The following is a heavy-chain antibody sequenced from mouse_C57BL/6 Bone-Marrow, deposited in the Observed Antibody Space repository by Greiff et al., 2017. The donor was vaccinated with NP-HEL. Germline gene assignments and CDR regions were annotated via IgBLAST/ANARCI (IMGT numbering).Heavy chain of an antibody. Sequence: VQLQQPGAELLKPGASVKLSCKASGYTFTSYWMHWVKQRPGQGLEWIGMIHPNSGSTNYNEKFKSKATLTVDKSSSTAYMQLSSLTSEDSAVYYCARQELRQGFAYWGQGTLVTVSA. CDR2: IHPNSGST. V-gene: IGHV1-64*01. D-gene: IGHD2-4*01. CDR3: ARQELRQGFAY. J-gene: IGHJ3*01. CDR1: GYTFTSYW.